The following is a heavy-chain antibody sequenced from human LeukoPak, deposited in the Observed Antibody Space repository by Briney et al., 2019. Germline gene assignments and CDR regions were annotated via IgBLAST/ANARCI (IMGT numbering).Heavy chain of an antibody. D-gene: IGHD6-19*01. Sequence: GSSLRLSCEASGFTFSRYGMHWVRQAPGQGLEWVAVISSYESNKFYADSVKGRFTISRDNSKNTLYLQVNSVRAEDTAVYYCAKGHSSGWYSIEYWGQGTLVTASS. CDR3: AKGHSSGWYSIEY. J-gene: IGHJ4*02. CDR2: ISSYESNK. V-gene: IGHV3-30*18. CDR1: GFTFSRYG.